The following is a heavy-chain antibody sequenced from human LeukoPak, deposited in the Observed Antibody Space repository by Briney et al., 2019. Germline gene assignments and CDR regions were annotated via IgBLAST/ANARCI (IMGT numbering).Heavy chain of an antibody. CDR3: PRGDYGDYVRPRYFDL. Sequence: KTGGSLRLSCVGSGFTFSDAWISWVRQAPGKGVEWIGEINHSGTTNYNLSLKSLVTISVDTSKNQFPLTLSSVTAADTAVYYCPRGDYGDYVRPRYFDLWGRGTLVTVSP. CDR2: INHSGTT. V-gene: IGHV4-34*01. CDR1: GFTFSDAW. D-gene: IGHD4-17*01. J-gene: IGHJ2*01.